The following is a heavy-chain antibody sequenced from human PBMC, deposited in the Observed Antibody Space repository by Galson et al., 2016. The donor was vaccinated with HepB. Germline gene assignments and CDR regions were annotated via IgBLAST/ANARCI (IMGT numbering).Heavy chain of an antibody. J-gene: IGHJ3*02. D-gene: IGHD2-15*01. V-gene: IGHV4-39*01. Sequence: SETLSLTCTVSGGSISSSSYYWGWIRQPPGKGLEWIGYIFYTGSPYHSPSLKSRVTISVDTSKNQFSLKLNSVTAADTAVYYCARPILSRRYAFDIWGQGTMVIVSS. CDR2: IFYTGSP. CDR3: ARPILSRRYAFDI. CDR1: GGSISSSSYY.